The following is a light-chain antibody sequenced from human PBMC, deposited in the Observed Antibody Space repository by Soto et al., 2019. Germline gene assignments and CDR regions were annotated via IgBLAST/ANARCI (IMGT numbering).Light chain of an antibody. Sequence: DIQMTQSPSSLSASVGDRVTITCRASQGIDNYLVWYQQKPGKVPKVLISAASTLQSGVPSRFSGSGSGTEFTLTISSLQPEDVATYYCQKYNSAPWTFGPGTRVEIK. J-gene: IGKJ1*01. V-gene: IGKV1-27*01. CDR2: AAS. CDR1: QGIDNY. CDR3: QKYNSAPWT.